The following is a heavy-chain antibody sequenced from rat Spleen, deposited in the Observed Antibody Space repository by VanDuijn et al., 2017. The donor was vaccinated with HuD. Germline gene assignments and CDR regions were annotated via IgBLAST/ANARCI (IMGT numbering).Heavy chain of an antibody. J-gene: IGHJ2*01. CDR2: IWAGGST. CDR3: VRHQVAPFDY. D-gene: IGHD3-1*01. Sequence: QVQLKESGPGLMQPSETLSLTCTVSGFSLTSNGVGWVRQPLGKGLMWMGTIWAGGSTKYNSAVQSRLSISRDTSNSQVFLKMNSLQPEDTGTYYCVRHQVAPFDYWGQGVMVTVSS. CDR1: GFSLTSNG. V-gene: IGHV2-72*01.